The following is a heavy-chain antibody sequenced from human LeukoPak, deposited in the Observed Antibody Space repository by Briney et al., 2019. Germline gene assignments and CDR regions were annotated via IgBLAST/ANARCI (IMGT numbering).Heavy chain of an antibody. CDR2: ISAYNGNT. J-gene: IGHJ3*02. D-gene: IGHD3-22*01. V-gene: IGHV1-18*01. Sequence: GASVKVSCKASGYTFTSYGISWVRQAPGQGLEWMGWISAYNGNTNYAQKLQGRVTMTTDTSTSTAYMELRSLRSDDTAVYYCARGADYYDSSGRNHDAFDIWGQGTMVTVSS. CDR3: ARGADYYDSSGRNHDAFDI. CDR1: GYTFTSYG.